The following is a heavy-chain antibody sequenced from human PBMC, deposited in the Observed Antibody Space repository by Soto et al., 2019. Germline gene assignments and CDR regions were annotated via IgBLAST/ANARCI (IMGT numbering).Heavy chain of an antibody. Sequence: GGSLRLSCAASGFTFSSYGMHWARQAPGKGLEWVAVISYDGSNKYYADSVKGRFTISRDNSKNTLYLQMNSLRAEDTAVYYCAKERRGSSSRHYYYGMDVWGQGTTVTVSS. CDR2: ISYDGSNK. V-gene: IGHV3-30*18. CDR3: AKERRGSSSRHYYYGMDV. J-gene: IGHJ6*02. D-gene: IGHD6-13*01. CDR1: GFTFSSYG.